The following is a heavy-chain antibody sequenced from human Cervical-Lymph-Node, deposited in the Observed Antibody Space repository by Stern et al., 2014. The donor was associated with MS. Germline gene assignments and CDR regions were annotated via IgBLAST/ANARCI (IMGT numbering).Heavy chain of an antibody. D-gene: IGHD2-15*01. J-gene: IGHJ4*01. V-gene: IGHV1-2*04. CDR1: EYPFTDYY. CDR2: IHPNNGGT. CDR3: AAKGYPFLEY. Sequence: VHLVESGAEVKKPGASVKVSCKASEYPFTDYYLHWVRQAPGQGLEWMGWIHPNNGGTKSGKQFQGWGTMTTDTSISTAYIALRRLNPNDTAVYYCAAKGYPFLEYGGQGTLVTVPP.